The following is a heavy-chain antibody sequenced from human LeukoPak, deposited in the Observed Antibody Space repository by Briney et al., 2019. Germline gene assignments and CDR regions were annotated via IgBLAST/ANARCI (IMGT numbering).Heavy chain of an antibody. CDR2: IYHSGST. Sequence: SETLSLTCAVSGGSIGSNNWWSLVRQPPGKGLEWIGEIYHSGSTNYNPSLKSRVTISVDNSKNQFSLRLSSVTAADTAVYYCARDSGTTETTKFDPWGQGTLVTVSS. CDR1: GGSIGSNNW. V-gene: IGHV4-4*02. D-gene: IGHD1-1*01. J-gene: IGHJ5*02. CDR3: ARDSGTTETTKFDP.